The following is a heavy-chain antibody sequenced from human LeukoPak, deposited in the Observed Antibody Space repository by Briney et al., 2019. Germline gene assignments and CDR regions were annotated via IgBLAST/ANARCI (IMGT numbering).Heavy chain of an antibody. Sequence: GRSLRLSCAASGFTFSSYGMHWVRQAPGKGLEWVAVIWYDGSNKYYADSVKGRFTISRDNSKNTLYLQMNSLRAEDTAVYYCARDRRSSWYFFDYWGQGTQVTVSS. CDR3: ARDRRSSWYFFDY. CDR2: IWYDGSNK. D-gene: IGHD6-13*01. CDR1: GFTFSSYG. V-gene: IGHV3-33*01. J-gene: IGHJ4*02.